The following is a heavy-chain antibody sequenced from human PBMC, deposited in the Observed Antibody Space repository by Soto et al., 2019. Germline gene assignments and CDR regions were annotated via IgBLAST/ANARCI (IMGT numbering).Heavy chain of an antibody. D-gene: IGHD3-22*01. CDR2: IIPMSATS. CDR1: RGTFSSFA. J-gene: IGHJ4*02. Sequence: QVQLVQSGAEVKKPGSSVKVSCKASRGTFSSFAISWVRQAPGQGLEWMGGIIPMSATSKYAQKFQGRVTITADESTSTAFMELSSLRSEDTAVYFCARDVKYYCDTGGYYFDSWGQGTLVTVSS. CDR3: ARDVKYYCDTGGYYFDS. V-gene: IGHV1-69*12.